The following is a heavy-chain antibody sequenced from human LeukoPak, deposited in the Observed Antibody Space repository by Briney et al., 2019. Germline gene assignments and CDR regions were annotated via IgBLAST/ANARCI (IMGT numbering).Heavy chain of an antibody. D-gene: IGHD2-15*01. CDR1: GLTFSNAW. J-gene: IGHJ4*02. CDR3: TALGAASEY. Sequence: PGGSLRLSCVGSGLTFSNAWMSWIRQAPGKGLQWVGHIKSKTDGGTTEYAAPVKGRFTISRDDSKNTLYLQMNSLKNEDAALYYCTALGAASEYWGQGALVTASS. V-gene: IGHV3-15*01. CDR2: IKSKTDGGTT.